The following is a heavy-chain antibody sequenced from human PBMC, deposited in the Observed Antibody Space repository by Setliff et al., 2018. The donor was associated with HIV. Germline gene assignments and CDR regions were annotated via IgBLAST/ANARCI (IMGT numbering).Heavy chain of an antibody. CDR3: ARQGQLGSE. CDR2: IFTSGSA. V-gene: IGHV4-59*08. J-gene: IGHJ4*02. Sequence: PSETLSLTCTVSGGSISSYYWSWIRQPPGKGLDWIGHIFTSGSAFSSGTANYSPSLKSRVTISVDISKNQFSLKLTSVTAADTAVYYCARQGQLGSEWGQGTLVTV. D-gene: IGHD1-1*01. CDR1: GGSISSYY.